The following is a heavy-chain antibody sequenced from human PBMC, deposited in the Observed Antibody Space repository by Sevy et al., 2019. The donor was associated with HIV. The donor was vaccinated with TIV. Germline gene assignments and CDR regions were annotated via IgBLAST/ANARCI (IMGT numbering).Heavy chain of an antibody. Sequence: SETLSLTCTVSGGSISSGGYYWSWIRQHPGKGLEWIGYIYYSGSTYYNPSLKSRVTISVDTSKNQFSLKLSSVTVADTAVYYCASTDTAMTRDAFDIWGQGTMVTVSS. J-gene: IGHJ3*02. CDR2: IYYSGST. D-gene: IGHD5-18*01. CDR1: GGSISSGGYY. V-gene: IGHV4-31*03. CDR3: ASTDTAMTRDAFDI.